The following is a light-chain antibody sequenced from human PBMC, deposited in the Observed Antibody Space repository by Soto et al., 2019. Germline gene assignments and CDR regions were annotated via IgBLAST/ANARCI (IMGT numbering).Light chain of an antibody. Sequence: DIQMTQSPSSLSASVGDRVTITCRASQSISSWLAWYQQKPGKAPKLLIYDASSLESGVPSRFSGSGSGTDFTPTISSLEPEDFAVYYCQQRSNWPPSSTFGQGTKVDIK. CDR1: QSISSW. J-gene: IGKJ1*01. CDR3: QQRSNWPPSST. CDR2: DAS. V-gene: IGKV1-5*01.